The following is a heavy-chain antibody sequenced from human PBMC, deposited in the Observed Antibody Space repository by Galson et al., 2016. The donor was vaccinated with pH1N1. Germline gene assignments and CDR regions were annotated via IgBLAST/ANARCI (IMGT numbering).Heavy chain of an antibody. CDR1: GFSLTTTGVC. V-gene: IGHV2-70*17. CDR2: TDWDDDT. CDR3: ARMGDCGGVLSDD. D-gene: IGHD2-21*01. J-gene: IGHJ4*02. Sequence: PALVKPTQTLTLTCTFSGFSLTTTGVCVSWLRQPPGKALEWLARTDWDDDTFHSPSLKTRLTISKDTSRNQVVLTMTNMDPVDTATYYCARMGDCGGVLSDDWGRGTLVTVSS.